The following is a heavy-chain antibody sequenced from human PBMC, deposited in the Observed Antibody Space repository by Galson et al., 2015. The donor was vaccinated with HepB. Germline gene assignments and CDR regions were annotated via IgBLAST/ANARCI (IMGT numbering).Heavy chain of an antibody. CDR2: ISSSGSTI. CDR3: ARDFSYFGSGQYYYYFGMDV. D-gene: IGHD3-10*01. V-gene: IGHV3-48*03. J-gene: IGHJ6*02. CDR1: GFTFSSYE. Sequence: SLRLSCAASGFTFSSYEMNWVRQAPGKGLEWVSYISSSGSTIYYADSVRGRFTMSRDNAKNSLYLQMNSLRAEDTAVYYCARDFSYFGSGQYYYYFGMDVWGQGTTVTVSS.